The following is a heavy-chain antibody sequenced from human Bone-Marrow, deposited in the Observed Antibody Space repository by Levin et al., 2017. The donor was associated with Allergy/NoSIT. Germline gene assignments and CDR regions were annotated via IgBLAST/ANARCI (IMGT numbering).Heavy chain of an antibody. Sequence: RGESLKISCAASGFTFDDYGMSWVRQAPGKGLEWVSGINWNGGSTGYADSVKGRFTISRDNAKNSLYLQMNSLRAEDTALYYCARVLSGSYYTAFDIWGQGTMVTVSS. D-gene: IGHD1-26*01. J-gene: IGHJ3*02. V-gene: IGHV3-20*04. CDR1: GFTFDDYG. CDR2: INWNGGST. CDR3: ARVLSGSYYTAFDI.